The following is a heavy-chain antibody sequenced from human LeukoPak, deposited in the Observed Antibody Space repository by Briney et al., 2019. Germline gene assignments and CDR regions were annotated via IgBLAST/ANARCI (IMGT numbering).Heavy chain of an antibody. CDR1: GGSISSSSYY. V-gene: IGHV4-39*07. D-gene: IGHD2-2*02. CDR3: ARGPYCSSTSCYSGAFDI. Sequence: SETLSLTCTVSGGSISSSSYYWGWIRQPPGKGLEWIGSIYYSGSTYYNPSLKSRVTISVDTSKNQFSLKLSSVTAADTAVYYCARGPYCSSTSCYSGAFDIWGQGTMVTVSS. J-gene: IGHJ3*02. CDR2: IYYSGST.